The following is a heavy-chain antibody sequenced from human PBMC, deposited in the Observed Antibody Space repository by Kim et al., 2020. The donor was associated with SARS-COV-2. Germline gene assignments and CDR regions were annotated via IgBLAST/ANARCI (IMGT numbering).Heavy chain of an antibody. CDR3: ATGVNKLDY. V-gene: IGHV3-9*01. J-gene: IGHJ4*02. D-gene: IGHD3-10*01. Sequence: GGSLRLSCAASGFTFGDSAMNWVRQAPGKGLEWVSGISWNSGSIGYADSVKGRFTISRDNAKNSLYLQMNSLRAEDTALYYCATGVNKLDYWGQGTLVTVSS. CDR1: GFTFGDSA. CDR2: ISWNSGSI.